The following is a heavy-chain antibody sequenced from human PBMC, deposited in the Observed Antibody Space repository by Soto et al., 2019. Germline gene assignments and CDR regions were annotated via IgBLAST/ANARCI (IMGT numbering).Heavy chain of an antibody. CDR1: GGSISSSSYY. D-gene: IGHD2-21*01. CDR3: ATLPPRIVVVFTEMPT. CDR2: IYYSGST. V-gene: IGHV4-39*07. J-gene: IGHJ5*02. Sequence: SETLSLTCTVSGGSISSSSYYWGWIRQPPGKGLEWIGSIYYSGSTYYNPSLRSRVTMSVDTSNNEFSLSLTSVTAADTAVYYCATLPPRIVVVFTEMPTWGQGILVTVSS.